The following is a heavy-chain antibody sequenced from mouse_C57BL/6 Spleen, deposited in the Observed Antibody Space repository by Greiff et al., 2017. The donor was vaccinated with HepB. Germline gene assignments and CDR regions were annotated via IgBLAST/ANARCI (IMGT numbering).Heavy chain of an antibody. CDR3: VRPARWNYAMDY. Sequence: EVKLMESGGGLVQPKGSLKLSCAASGFSFNTYAMNWVRQAPGKGLEWVARIRSKSNNYATYYADSVKDRFTISRDESESMLYLQMNNLKTEDTAMYYCVRPARWNYAMDYWGQGTSVTVSS. CDR1: GFSFNTYA. V-gene: IGHV10-1*01. D-gene: IGHD2-3*01. CDR2: IRSKSNNYAT. J-gene: IGHJ4*01.